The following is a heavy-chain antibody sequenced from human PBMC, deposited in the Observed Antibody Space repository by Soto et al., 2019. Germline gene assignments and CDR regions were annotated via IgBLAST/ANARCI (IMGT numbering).Heavy chain of an antibody. CDR3: AKVSDILTGPIPDGAFDI. V-gene: IGHV3-23*01. J-gene: IGHJ3*02. CDR2: ISGSGGST. CDR1: GVTFSSYA. Sequence: PGGSMRLSCAACGVTFSSYAMIWARQAPGKGLEWVSAISGSGGSTYYADSVKGRSTISRDNSKNTLYLQMNSLRAEDTAVYYCAKVSDILTGPIPDGAFDIWGQGTMVTVSS. D-gene: IGHD3-9*01.